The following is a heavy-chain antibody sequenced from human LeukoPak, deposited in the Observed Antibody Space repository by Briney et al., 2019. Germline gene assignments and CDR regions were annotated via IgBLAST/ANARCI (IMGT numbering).Heavy chain of an antibody. V-gene: IGHV1-2*02. CDR3: ARAGPFYSGNYLGF. Sequence: ASVKVSCKASGHTFTGYYMNWVRQAPGQGLEWMGWINPNSGDTNSAQKFQGRVTMTRDTSISTAYMELSRLTSDDTAVYYCARAGPFYSGNYLGFWGQGTLVTVSS. D-gene: IGHD1-26*01. CDR2: INPNSGDT. J-gene: IGHJ4*02. CDR1: GHTFTGYY.